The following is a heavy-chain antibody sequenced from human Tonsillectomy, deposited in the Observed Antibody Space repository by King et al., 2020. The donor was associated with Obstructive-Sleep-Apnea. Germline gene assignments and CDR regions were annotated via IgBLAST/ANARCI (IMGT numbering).Heavy chain of an antibody. V-gene: IGHV1-69*06. CDR2: IVPSLGTV. CDR1: GGTLSSYA. Sequence: VQLVESGAEVKKPGSSVKVSCKASGGTLSSYAIGWVRQAPGQGLEWMGGIVPSLGTVTYAQKFQGRVTITADKSTSTAYMELTSLGSDDTAVYYCATLYVWVQGTTVTVSS. J-gene: IGHJ6*02. CDR3: ATLYV.